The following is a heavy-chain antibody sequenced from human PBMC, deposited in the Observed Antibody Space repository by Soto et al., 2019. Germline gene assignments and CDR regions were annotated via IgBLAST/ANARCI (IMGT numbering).Heavy chain of an antibody. CDR2: ISWNSGSI. V-gene: IGHV3-9*01. J-gene: IGHJ6*03. CDR1: GFTFDDYA. CDR3: AKDIGYGDRYYYYYMDV. D-gene: IGHD4-17*01. Sequence: GGSLRLSCAASGFTFDDYAMHWVRQAPGKGLEWVSGISWNSGSIGYADSVKGRFTISRDNAKNSLYLQMNSLRAEDTALYYCAKDIGYGDRYYYYYMDVWGKGTTVTVSS.